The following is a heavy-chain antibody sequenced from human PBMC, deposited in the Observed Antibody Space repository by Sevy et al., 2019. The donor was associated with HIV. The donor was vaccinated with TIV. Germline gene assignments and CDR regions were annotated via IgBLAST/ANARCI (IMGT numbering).Heavy chain of an antibody. CDR1: GFTFSSSS. CDR2: IGGSGCYT. D-gene: IGHD2-15*01. V-gene: IGHV3-23*01. Sequence: GGSLRLSCAASGFTFSSSSMNWVRQAPGKGLEWVSSIGGSGCYTYYADSVEGRFTISRDNSKNMLYLQMNSLRVADTAVYYCAKGYCSGGTCPRDYYYYGMDVWGQGTTVTVSS. CDR3: AKGYCSGGTCPRDYYYYGMDV. J-gene: IGHJ6*02.